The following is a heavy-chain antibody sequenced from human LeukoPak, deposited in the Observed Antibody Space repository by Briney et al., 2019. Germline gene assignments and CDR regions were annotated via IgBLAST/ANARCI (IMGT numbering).Heavy chain of an antibody. J-gene: IGHJ3*02. D-gene: IGHD2-2*01. V-gene: IGHV4-34*01. CDR1: GGSFSGYY. CDR3: ARDIVVVPAAIPPAFDI. CDR2: INHSGST. Sequence: SETLSLTCAVYGGSFSGYYWSWIRQPPGKGLEWIGEINHSGSTTYNPSLKSRVTISVDTSKNQFSLKLSSVTAADTAVYYCARDIVVVPAAIPPAFDIWGQGTMVTVSS.